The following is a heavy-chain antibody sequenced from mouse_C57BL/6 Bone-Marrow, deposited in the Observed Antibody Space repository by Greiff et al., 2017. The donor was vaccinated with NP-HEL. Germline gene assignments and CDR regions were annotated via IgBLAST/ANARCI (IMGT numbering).Heavy chain of an antibody. J-gene: IGHJ2*01. CDR1: GYTFTSYW. CDR2: INPSNGGT. Sequence: QVQLQQPGTELVKPGASVKLSCKASGYTFTSYWMHWVKQRPGQGLEWIGNINPSNGGTNYNEKFKSKATLTVDKSSSTAYMQFSSLTSEDSAVYYCARCPIYYYGSRGYFDYWGQGTTLTVSS. CDR3: ARCPIYYYGSRGYFDY. V-gene: IGHV1-53*01. D-gene: IGHD1-1*01.